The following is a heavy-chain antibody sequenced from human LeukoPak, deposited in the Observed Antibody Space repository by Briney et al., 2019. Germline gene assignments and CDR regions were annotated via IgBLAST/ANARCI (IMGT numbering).Heavy chain of an antibody. CDR2: IIPIFGTA. J-gene: IGHJ3*02. V-gene: IGHV1-69*13. Sequence: GASVKVSCKASRGTYSSYSISWVRPAPGQGLEWMGGIIPIFGTANYAQKFQGLVTITADESTSTAYMELSSLRSEDTAVYYCASYLVVVAKEDGGAFDIWGQRTMVTVSS. CDR1: RGTYSSYS. D-gene: IGHD2-15*01. CDR3: ASYLVVVAKEDGGAFDI.